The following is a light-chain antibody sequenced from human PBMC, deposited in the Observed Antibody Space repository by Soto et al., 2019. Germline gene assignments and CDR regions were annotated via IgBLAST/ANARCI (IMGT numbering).Light chain of an antibody. J-gene: IGKJ5*01. V-gene: IGKV3-20*01. CDR3: QQYGTLIT. CDR2: GAS. CDR1: QSVTNSY. Sequence: EIVLTQSPGTLSLSPGERATLSCRASQSVTNSYLAWYQQKPGQAPRLLIYGASNRATGIPDRFSGSGSGTDFTLTISRLESEDFAVYYCQQYGTLITFGQGTRLEIK.